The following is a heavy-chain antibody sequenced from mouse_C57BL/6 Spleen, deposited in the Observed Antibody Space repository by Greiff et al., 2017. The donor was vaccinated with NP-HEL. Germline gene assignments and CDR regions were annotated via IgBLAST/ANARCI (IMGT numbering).Heavy chain of an antibody. CDR1: GYTFTDYY. J-gene: IGHJ2*01. Sequence: VQLQQSGPVLVKPGASVKMSCKASGYTFTDYYMNWVKQSHGKSLEWIGVINPYNGGTSYNQKFKGKATLTVDKSSSTAYMELNSLTSEDSAVYYCARRGDPFDYWGQGTTLTVSS. CDR2: INPYNGGT. D-gene: IGHD3-3*01. V-gene: IGHV1-19*01. CDR3: ARRGDPFDY.